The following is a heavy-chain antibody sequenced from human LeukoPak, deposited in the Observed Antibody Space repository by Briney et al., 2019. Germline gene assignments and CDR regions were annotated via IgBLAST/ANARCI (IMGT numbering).Heavy chain of an antibody. D-gene: IGHD3-10*01. Sequence: SETLSLTCAVYGGSFSGYYWSWIRQPTGKGLEWIGEINHSGSTNYNPSLKSRVTISVDTSKNQFSLKLSSVTAADTAVYYCARHEGRYYYGSGSYRFHNRFDPWGQGTLVTVSS. CDR1: GGSFSGYY. CDR3: ARHEGRYYYGSGSYRFHNRFDP. J-gene: IGHJ5*02. V-gene: IGHV4-34*01. CDR2: INHSGST.